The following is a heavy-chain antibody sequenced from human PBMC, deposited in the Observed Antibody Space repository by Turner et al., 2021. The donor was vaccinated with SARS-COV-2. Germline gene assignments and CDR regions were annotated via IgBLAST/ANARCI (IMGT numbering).Heavy chain of an antibody. D-gene: IGHD6-13*01. J-gene: IGHJ4*02. Sequence: VQMVGSGGGLVHPGRALGLSCAGSGFTFSSYCMQWVRQVQGKGVEWVESIRYDGSNKYYGDFVKGRFTISRDNSKNTLYLQTNSLRAEDTAVYYGAREHPPSSWQTYYFDFWGQGTLVTVSS. V-gene: IGHV3-33*01. CDR1: GFTFSSYC. CDR3: AREHPPSSWQTYYFDF. CDR2: IRYDGSNK.